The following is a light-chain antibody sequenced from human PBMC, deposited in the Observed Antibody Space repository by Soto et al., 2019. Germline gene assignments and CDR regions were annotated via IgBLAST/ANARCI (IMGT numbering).Light chain of an antibody. CDR3: QQGNNWPLFT. CDR2: DVS. V-gene: IGKV3-11*01. CDR1: QSVGSS. J-gene: IGKJ3*01. Sequence: EIVLTQSPATLSLSPEERATLSCRASQSVGSSLAWYQQKPGQAPRLLIYDVSNRATGIPARFSGSGSGTDFTLSISSLEPEDFAVYYCQQGNNWPLFTFGPGSRVDIK.